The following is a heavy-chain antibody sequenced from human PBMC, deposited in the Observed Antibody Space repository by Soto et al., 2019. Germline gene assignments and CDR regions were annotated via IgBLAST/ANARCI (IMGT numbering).Heavy chain of an antibody. J-gene: IGHJ4*02. D-gene: IGHD4-4*01. CDR1: GVTFSSYA. CDR3: AKSKFPHTVTTAFDY. CDR2: ISGSGGST. Sequence: PGGSLRLSCAASGVTFSSYAMSWVRQAPGKGLEWVSAISGSGGSTYYADSVKGRFTISRDNSKNTLYLQMNSLRAEDTAVYYCAKSKFPHTVTTAFDYWGQGTLVTVSS. V-gene: IGHV3-23*01.